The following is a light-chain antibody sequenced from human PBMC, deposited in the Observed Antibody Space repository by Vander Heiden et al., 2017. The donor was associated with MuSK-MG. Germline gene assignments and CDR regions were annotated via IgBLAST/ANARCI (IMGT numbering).Light chain of an antibody. CDR1: QGVSSA. V-gene: IGKV1-13*02. J-gene: IGKJ4*01. CDR2: GAS. Sequence: AIQFTLYPSSLSAYVGDRATITCRPSQGVSSALAWYQQKPGKPPKLLIYGASSWESGIPARFSGSGSGTEFTLTISSLQPEDFATYYCQQVSSCPHTFGEGTKVEIK. CDR3: QQVSSCPHT.